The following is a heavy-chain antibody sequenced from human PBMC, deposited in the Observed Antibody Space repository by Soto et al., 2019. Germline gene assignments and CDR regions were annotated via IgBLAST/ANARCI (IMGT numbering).Heavy chain of an antibody. Sequence: SETLALTCTVSGGSISSSSYYWGWIRQPPGKGLEWIGSIYYSGSTYYNPSLKSRVTISVDTSKNQFSLKLSSVTAADTAVYYCARRRAVAGQEPPYGMDVWGQGTTVTVSS. D-gene: IGHD6-19*01. V-gene: IGHV4-39*01. J-gene: IGHJ6*02. CDR3: ARRRAVAGQEPPYGMDV. CDR1: GGSISSSSYY. CDR2: IYYSGST.